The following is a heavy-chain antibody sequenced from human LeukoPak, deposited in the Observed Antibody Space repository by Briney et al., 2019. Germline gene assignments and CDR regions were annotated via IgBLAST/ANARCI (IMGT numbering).Heavy chain of an antibody. CDR1: LLTLSRLG. CDR3: AKEGAALRGYLDV. V-gene: IGHV3-33*06. CDR2: IENDGTMG. Sequence: GWSLSLSCATSLLTLSRLGMQLVRQAAGPRLEGGAVIENDGTMGQYAESVQGQFTSPKNFSQDTQHLQMNSLRYDDTAVYYCAKEGAALRGYLDVWGKGTTVTVSS. J-gene: IGHJ6*03. D-gene: IGHD3-16*01.